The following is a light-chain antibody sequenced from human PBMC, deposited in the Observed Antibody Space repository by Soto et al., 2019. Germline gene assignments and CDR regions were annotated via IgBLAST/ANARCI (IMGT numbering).Light chain of an antibody. CDR1: SSDVGGYNY. CDR3: SSYTSSSTLVV. CDR2: DVS. J-gene: IGLJ2*01. Sequence: QSALTQPASVSGSPGQSITISCTGTSSDVGGYNYVSWYQQHPGKAPTLMIYDVSNRPSGVSNRFSRSKSGNTASLTISGLHAEDEADYYCSSYTSSSTLVVFGGATKLTVL. V-gene: IGLV2-14*01.